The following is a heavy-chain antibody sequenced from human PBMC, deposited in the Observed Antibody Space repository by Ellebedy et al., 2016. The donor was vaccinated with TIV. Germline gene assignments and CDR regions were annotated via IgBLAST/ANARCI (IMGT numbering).Heavy chain of an antibody. CDR1: GFTFGGFA. Sequence: GESLKISCAASGFTFGGFAMHWVRQAPGKGLEWLSVISGDGVSTYSAASVKGRFTISRDNSKNTLYLQMNSLRAEDTAIYYCAKNMRTVTTTIDYWGQGTLVTVSS. CDR2: ISGDGVST. CDR3: AKNMRTVTTTIDY. V-gene: IGHV3-23*01. D-gene: IGHD4-17*01. J-gene: IGHJ4*02.